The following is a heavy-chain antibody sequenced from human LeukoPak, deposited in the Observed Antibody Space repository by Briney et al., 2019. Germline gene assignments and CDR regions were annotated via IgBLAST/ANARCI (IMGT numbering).Heavy chain of an antibody. CDR3: ARDADCSSTSCYINYFDY. V-gene: IGHV3-33*08. J-gene: IGHJ4*02. D-gene: IGHD2-2*02. CDR2: IWYDGSNK. Sequence: PGRSLRLSCAASGFTFSSYGMHWVRQAPGKGLEWVAVIWYDGSNKYYADSVKGRFTISGDNSKNTLYLQMNSLRAEDTAVYYCARDADCSSTSCYINYFDYWGQGTLVTVSS. CDR1: GFTFSSYG.